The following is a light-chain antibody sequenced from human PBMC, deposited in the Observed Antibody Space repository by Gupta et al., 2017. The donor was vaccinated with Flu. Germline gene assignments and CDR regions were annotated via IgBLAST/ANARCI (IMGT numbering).Light chain of an antibody. CDR2: GAS. Sequence: EIVLTQSPVTLSLSPWESATLSCRGSQSVSSSYLAWYQQKPGQAPRLLIYGASSRATGIPDRFSGSGSGTDFTLTISRLEPEDFAVYYCQQYGSSRITFGGGTKVEIK. J-gene: IGKJ4*01. V-gene: IGKV3-20*01. CDR3: QQYGSSRIT. CDR1: QSVSSSY.